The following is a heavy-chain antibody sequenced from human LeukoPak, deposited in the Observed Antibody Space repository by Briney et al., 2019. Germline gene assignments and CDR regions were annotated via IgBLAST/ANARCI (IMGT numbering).Heavy chain of an antibody. CDR2: ISAYNGNT. CDR3: ARDKYSSEGLYNCSDP. Sequence: ASVKVSCKASGYTFTSYGISWVRQAPGQGLEWMGWISAYNGNTNYAQKLQGRVTMTTDTSTSTAYMELRSLRSDDTAVYYCARDKYSSEGLYNCSDPWAREPWSPSPQ. J-gene: IGHJ5*02. CDR1: GYTFTSYG. D-gene: IGHD6-19*01. V-gene: IGHV1-18*01.